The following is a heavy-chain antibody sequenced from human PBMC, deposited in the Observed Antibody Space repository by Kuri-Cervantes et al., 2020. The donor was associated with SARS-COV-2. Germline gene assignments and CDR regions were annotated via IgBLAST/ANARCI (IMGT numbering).Heavy chain of an antibody. J-gene: IGHJ4*02. CDR1: GFTFSSYA. D-gene: IGHD6-13*01. V-gene: IGHV3-23*01. CDR2: ISGSGGST. Sequence: GGSLRLSCAASGFTFSSYAMSWVRQAPGKGLEWVSAISGSGGSTYYADSVKGRFTISRDNSKNTLYLQMNSLRAEDTAVYYCAKSWRYSSSWSPFDYWGQGTLVTVSS. CDR3: AKSWRYSSSWSPFDY.